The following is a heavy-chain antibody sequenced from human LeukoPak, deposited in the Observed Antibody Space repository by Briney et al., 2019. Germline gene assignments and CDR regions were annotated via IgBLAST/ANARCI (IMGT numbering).Heavy chain of an antibody. V-gene: IGHV3-74*01. J-gene: IGHJ4*02. CDR1: GFTFSSYW. CDR3: ARIRVFGGDNY. CDR2: INTDGSIT. Sequence: GGSLILSCAASGFTFSSYWMHWVRQAPGKGLVWVSQINTDGSITSYADSVKGRFTISRDNAKNTLYLQMNSLRAEDTAVYYCARIRVFGGDNYWGQGTLVTVSS. D-gene: IGHD2-21*01.